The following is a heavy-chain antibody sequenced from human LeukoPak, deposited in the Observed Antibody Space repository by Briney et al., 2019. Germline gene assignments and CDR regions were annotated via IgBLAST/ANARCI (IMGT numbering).Heavy chain of an antibody. Sequence: ASVKVSCKASGYTFTSYAMHWVRQAPGQRLEWMGWINAGNGNTKYSRKFQGRVTITRDTSASTAYMELSSLRSEDTAVYYCARVHGGYIYYFDYWGQGTLVTVSS. CDR1: GYTFTSYA. V-gene: IGHV1-3*01. D-gene: IGHD5-18*01. J-gene: IGHJ4*02. CDR3: ARVHGGYIYYFDY. CDR2: INAGNGNT.